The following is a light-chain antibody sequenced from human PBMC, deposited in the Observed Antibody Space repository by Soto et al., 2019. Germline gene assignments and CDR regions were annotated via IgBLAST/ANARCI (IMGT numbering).Light chain of an antibody. J-gene: IGKJ4*01. V-gene: IGKV1D-16*01. Sequence: DIQMTPSPSSLSASVGDRVTITCRASQAIGSWLAWYQQKPGKAPTSLIYDASNLQTEVPSRFSGSGSGTDFTLTISGLQPEDSATYYCQQYNSYPLTFGGGTMVEIK. CDR1: QAIGSW. CDR2: DAS. CDR3: QQYNSYPLT.